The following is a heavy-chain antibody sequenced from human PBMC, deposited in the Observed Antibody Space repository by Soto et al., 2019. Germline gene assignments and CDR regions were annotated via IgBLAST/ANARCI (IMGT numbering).Heavy chain of an antibody. CDR2: ISYDGSNK. Sequence: GGSLRLSCAASGFTFSSYGMHWVRQAPGKGLEWVAVISYDGSNKYYADSVKGRFTISRDNSKNTLYLQMNSLRAEDTAVYYCAKDYGEYSSSSWYFDYWGQGTLVTVSS. CDR3: AKDYGEYSSSSWYFDY. CDR1: GFTFSSYG. V-gene: IGHV3-30*18. J-gene: IGHJ4*02. D-gene: IGHD6-6*01.